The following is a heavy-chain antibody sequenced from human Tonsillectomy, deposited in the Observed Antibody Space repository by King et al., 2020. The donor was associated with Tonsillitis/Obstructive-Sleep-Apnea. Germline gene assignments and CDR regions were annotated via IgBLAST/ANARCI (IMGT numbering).Heavy chain of an antibody. CDR1: GFTFSSYS. J-gene: IGHJ4*02. CDR3: ARDVGDKGLTGDYYFYY. D-gene: IGHD7-27*01. CDR2: ISSSSSYI. Sequence: VQLVESGGGLVKPGGSLRLSCAASGFTFSSYSMNWVRQAPGKGLEWVSSISSSSSYIYYADSVKGRFTISRDNAKNSLYLQMNSLRAEDTAVYYCARDVGDKGLTGDYYFYYWGQGTLVTVSS. V-gene: IGHV3-21*01.